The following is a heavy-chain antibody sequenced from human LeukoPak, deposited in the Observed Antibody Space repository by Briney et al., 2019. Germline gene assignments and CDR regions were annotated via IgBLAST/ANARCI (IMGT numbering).Heavy chain of an antibody. CDR2: IKSEGEGATT. CDR3: IAHFPYFYGFDV. D-gene: IGHD3-3*02. CDR1: GFTIGTAR. J-gene: IGHJ6*02. Sequence: PGGSLRLSCVSSGFTIGTARMSWVRQAPGKGLEWLGHIKSEGEGATTDYAAPAKGRFAISRDDSKNMIYLQMCSLKIDDTAMYYCIAHFPYFYGFDVWGQGTTVTVSS. V-gene: IGHV3-15*01.